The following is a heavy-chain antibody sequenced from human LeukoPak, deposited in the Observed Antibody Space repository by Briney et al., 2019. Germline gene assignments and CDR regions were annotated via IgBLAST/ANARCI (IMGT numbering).Heavy chain of an antibody. CDR2: TSHSGTT. V-gene: IGHV4-39*01. J-gene: IGHJ3*02. CDR3: AKTTRASIRSAFDI. D-gene: IGHD1-7*01. Sequence: EPSETLSLTCTVSGGSITTSSYYWGWVRQPPGKGLEWIGCTSHSGTTFYSPSLRSRVSISVDTSNSQFSLKLSSMTATDTAVYYCAKTTRASIRSAFDIWGQGTLVTVSS. CDR1: GGSITTSSYY.